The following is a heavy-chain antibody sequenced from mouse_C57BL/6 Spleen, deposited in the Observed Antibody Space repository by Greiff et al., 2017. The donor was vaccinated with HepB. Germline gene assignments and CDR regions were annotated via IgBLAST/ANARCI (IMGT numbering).Heavy chain of an antibody. Sequence: LQESGPELVKPGASVKLSCKASGYTLTSYDINWVKQRPGQGLEWIGWIYPRDGSTKYNEKFKGKATLTVDTTSSTAYLELHSLTSEDSAVYFCARRIYYDYGGAMDYWGQGTSVTVSS. CDR1: GYTLTSYD. CDR3: ARRIYYDYGGAMDY. J-gene: IGHJ4*01. CDR2: IYPRDGST. V-gene: IGHV1-85*01. D-gene: IGHD2-4*01.